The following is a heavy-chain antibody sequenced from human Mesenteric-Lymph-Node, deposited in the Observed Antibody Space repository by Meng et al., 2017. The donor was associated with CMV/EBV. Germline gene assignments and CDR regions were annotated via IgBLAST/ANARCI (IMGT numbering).Heavy chain of an antibody. CDR1: GFTFDDYG. CDR2: INWNGGST. J-gene: IGHJ6*02. D-gene: IGHD2-15*01. V-gene: IGHV3-20*04. Sequence: GESLKISCAASGFTFDDYGMSWVRQAPGKGLEWVSGINWNGGSTGYADSVKGRFTISRDNSKNSLYLQMNSLRTEDTALYYCAKDQLDCSGGSCYSPYYYYYGMDVWGQGTTVTVSS. CDR3: AKDQLDCSGGSCYSPYYYYYGMDV.